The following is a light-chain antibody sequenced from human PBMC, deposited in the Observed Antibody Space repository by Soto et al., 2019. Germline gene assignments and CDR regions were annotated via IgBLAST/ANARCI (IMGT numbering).Light chain of an antibody. Sequence: DIQLTQSPSSLSSSVGDRVTISCRASQSISSYLNWYQQKQGKAPKVLIYDVSSLESGVPSRFSGSGYGTEFNLTISSLQPDDFATYYCQQYNTYSWTFGQGTKVGIK. CDR1: QSISSY. CDR2: DVS. CDR3: QQYNTYSWT. V-gene: IGKV1-5*01. J-gene: IGKJ1*01.